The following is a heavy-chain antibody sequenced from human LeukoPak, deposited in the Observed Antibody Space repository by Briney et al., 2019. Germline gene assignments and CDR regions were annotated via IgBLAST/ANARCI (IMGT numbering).Heavy chain of an antibody. V-gene: IGHV3-7*01. Sequence: GGSLRLSCAASGFTFRTYWMSWVRQTPGKGLEWVANINEDGGETYYVDSMRGRFTISRDNSKNTLYLQMNSLRAEDTAVYYCASGSYGGLNYWGQGTLVTVSS. CDR3: ASGSYGGLNY. D-gene: IGHD4-23*01. CDR1: GFTFRTYW. J-gene: IGHJ4*02. CDR2: INEDGGET.